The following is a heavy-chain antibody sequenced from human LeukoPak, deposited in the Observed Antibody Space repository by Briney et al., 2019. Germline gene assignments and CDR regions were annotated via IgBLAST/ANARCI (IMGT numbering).Heavy chain of an antibody. CDR2: ISAYNGNT. V-gene: IGHV1-18*01. J-gene: IGHJ5*02. Sequence: ASVKVSCKASGGTFSSYAISWVRQGPGQGLEWMGWISAYNGNTNYAQKLQGRVTMTTDTSTSTAYMALRSLRSDDTAVYYCASGLRALFDPWGQGTLVTVSS. CDR3: ASGLRALFDP. D-gene: IGHD4-17*01. CDR1: GGTFSSYA.